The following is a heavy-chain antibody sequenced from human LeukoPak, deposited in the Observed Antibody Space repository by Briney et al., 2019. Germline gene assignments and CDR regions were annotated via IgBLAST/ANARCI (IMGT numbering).Heavy chain of an antibody. CDR3: AREQWLGY. D-gene: IGHD6-19*01. Sequence: GGSLRLSCAASGFPFSSYWMHWVRRAPGEGLVWVSRINSDGSSTSYADSVKGRFTIARDNDKNTLYLQMNSLRAEDTAVYYCAREQWLGYWGQGTLVTVSS. CDR1: GFPFSSYW. CDR2: INSDGSST. J-gene: IGHJ4*02. V-gene: IGHV3-74*01.